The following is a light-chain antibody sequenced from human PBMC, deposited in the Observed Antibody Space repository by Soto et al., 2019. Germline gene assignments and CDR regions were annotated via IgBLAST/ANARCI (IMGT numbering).Light chain of an antibody. V-gene: IGKV3-15*01. CDR1: QFVSSD. Sequence: EIVMTQSPVSLSVSPGERATLSCRASQFVSSDLAWYQQKPGQAPRLLIFGASTRATGIPARFSGSGTGTNFPLTISSLQSEDFGVYYCQQNRVWVTFGGGTKVEIK. J-gene: IGKJ4*01. CDR3: QQNRVWVT. CDR2: GAS.